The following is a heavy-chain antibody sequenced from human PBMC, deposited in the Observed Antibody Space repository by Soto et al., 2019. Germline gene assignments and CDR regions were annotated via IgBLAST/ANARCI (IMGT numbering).Heavy chain of an antibody. D-gene: IGHD2-21*01. CDR1: GYTFTSYI. J-gene: IGHJ3*02. CDR2: INAGNGNT. V-gene: IGHV1-3*01. Sequence: ASVKVSCKASGYTFTSYIIHWVRQAPGQRLEWMGWINAGNGNTKFPQKFQGRVTMTTDTSTSTAYMDLRTLRSDDTAVYYCARDRYVFDAFDMWGQGTMVTVSS. CDR3: ARDRYVFDAFDM.